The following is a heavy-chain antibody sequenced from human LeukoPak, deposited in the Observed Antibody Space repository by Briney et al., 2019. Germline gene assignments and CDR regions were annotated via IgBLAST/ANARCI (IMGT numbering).Heavy chain of an antibody. V-gene: IGHV3-7*01. CDR2: INQDGSEE. CDR1: GWTFSSYW. Sequence: GGSLRLSCAASGWTFSSYWMSWVRQAPGKGLEWVANINQDGSEENYLDSVRGRFTISRDNAKNSLYLQMNSLRVEDTAVYYCARLTVTTTPGHAFDIWGQGTMVTVSS. CDR3: ARLTVTTTPGHAFDI. D-gene: IGHD4-17*01. J-gene: IGHJ3*02.